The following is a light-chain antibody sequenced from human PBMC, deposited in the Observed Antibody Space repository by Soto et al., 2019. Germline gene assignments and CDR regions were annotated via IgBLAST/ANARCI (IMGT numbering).Light chain of an antibody. V-gene: IGKV3-20*01. CDR1: QSVSSSY. CDR2: GAS. Sequence: IVLTQSPGTRSLSPGERATLSCRASQSVSSSYLACYQQKPGQAPRLLIYGASSRATGIPDRFSGSGSGTDFTLTISRLEPEDFAVYYCQQYGSSPRTFGQGTRLEIK. J-gene: IGKJ5*01. CDR3: QQYGSSPRT.